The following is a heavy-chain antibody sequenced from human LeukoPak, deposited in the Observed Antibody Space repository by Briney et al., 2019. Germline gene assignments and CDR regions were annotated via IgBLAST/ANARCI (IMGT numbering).Heavy chain of an antibody. Sequence: SETLSLICSVSGGSTSSTNYYWGWIRQPPGKGLECIGSIYYNGRTYYNPSLKSRVTISVDTSKNQFFLKLSSVTAADTAVYYCARHVKRGMALDYWGQGTLVTVSS. V-gene: IGHV4-39*01. CDR1: GGSTSSTNYY. CDR3: ARHVKRGMALDY. J-gene: IGHJ4*02. D-gene: IGHD3-16*01. CDR2: IYYNGRT.